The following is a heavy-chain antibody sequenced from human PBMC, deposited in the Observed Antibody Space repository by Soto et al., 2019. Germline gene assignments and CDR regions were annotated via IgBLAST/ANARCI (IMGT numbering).Heavy chain of an antibody. CDR2: ISTYNGNT. V-gene: IGHV1-18*01. D-gene: IGHD3-22*01. CDR3: ARGPTDYYDNSGDYFLDY. Sequence: QVQLVPSGAEVKKPGASVKVSCKASGYTFTTYGLSWVRQSPGQGMAWMGWISTYNGNTKYAERLQGRVTMTTDTTTSTAYMELRSLRSDDTAVYYCARGPTDYYDNSGDYFLDYWGQGTLVTVSS. J-gene: IGHJ4*02. CDR1: GYTFTTYG.